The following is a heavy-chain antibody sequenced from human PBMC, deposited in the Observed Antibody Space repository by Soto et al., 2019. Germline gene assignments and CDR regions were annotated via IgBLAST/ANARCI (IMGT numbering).Heavy chain of an antibody. Sequence: GGSLRLSCAASGFTVSSNYMSWVRQAPWKGLEWVSVIYSGGITYYADSVKGRFTISRDNSKNTLYLQMNSLRAEDTAVYYCASSLVRAASPKQYYYGMDVWGQGTTVTVCS. CDR2: IYSGGIT. CDR3: ASSLVRAASPKQYYYGMDV. D-gene: IGHD6-6*01. V-gene: IGHV3-53*01. J-gene: IGHJ6*02. CDR1: GFTVSSNY.